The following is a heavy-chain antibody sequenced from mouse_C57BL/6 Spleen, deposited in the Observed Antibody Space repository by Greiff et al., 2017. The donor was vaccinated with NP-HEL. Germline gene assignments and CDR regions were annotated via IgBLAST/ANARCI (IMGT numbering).Heavy chain of an antibody. V-gene: IGHV1-18*01. CDR3: ARPSGSSPFAY. CDR2: INPNNGGT. J-gene: IGHJ3*01. CDR1: GYKFTDYN. Sequence: LKESGPELVKPGASVKIPCKASGYKFTDYNMDWVKQSHGKSLEWIGDINPNNGGTIYNQKFKGKATLTVDKSSSTAYMELRSLTSDDTAVYYCARPSGSSPFAYWGQGTLVTVSA. D-gene: IGHD1-1*01.